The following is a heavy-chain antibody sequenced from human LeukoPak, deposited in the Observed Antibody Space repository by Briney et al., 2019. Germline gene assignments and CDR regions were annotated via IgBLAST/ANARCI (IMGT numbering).Heavy chain of an antibody. V-gene: IGHV3-21*01. Sequence: GGSLRLSCAASGFTFSSYSMNWVRQAPGKGLEWVSSISSSSSYIYYADSVKGRFTISRDNAKNSLYLQMNSPRAEDTAVYYRARELGLRFLEWSPSSYGMDVWGQGTTVTVSS. J-gene: IGHJ6*02. CDR1: GFTFSSYS. D-gene: IGHD3-3*01. CDR2: ISSSSSYI. CDR3: ARELGLRFLEWSPSSYGMDV.